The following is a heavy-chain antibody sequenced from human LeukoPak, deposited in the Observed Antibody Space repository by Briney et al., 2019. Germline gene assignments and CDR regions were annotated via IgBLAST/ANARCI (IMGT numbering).Heavy chain of an antibody. J-gene: IGHJ4*02. CDR1: GFTFSSYG. D-gene: IGHD1-26*01. CDR3: AKDGVGSRASFDY. V-gene: IGHV3-30*18. Sequence: PGRSLRLSCAASGFTFSSYGMHWVRQVPGKGLEWVAVISYDGSNKYYADSVKGRFTISRDNSKNTLYLQMNSLRAEDTAVYYCAKDGVGSRASFDYWGQGTLVTASS. CDR2: ISYDGSNK.